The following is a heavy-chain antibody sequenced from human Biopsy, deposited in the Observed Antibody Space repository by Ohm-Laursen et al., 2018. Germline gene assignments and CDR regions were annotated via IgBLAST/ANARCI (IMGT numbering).Heavy chain of an antibody. Sequence: GASVKVSCKASGYTFTDSYMHWVRQAPGQGLEWMGWIDPNSGGTNYAQKFQGRVTMTRDTSMSTAYMELNRLRSDDTAVYYCATKLTGYFHHWGQGTLVIVSS. CDR3: ATKLTGYFHH. CDR2: IDPNSGGT. J-gene: IGHJ1*01. V-gene: IGHV1-2*02. CDR1: GYTFTDSY. D-gene: IGHD3-9*01.